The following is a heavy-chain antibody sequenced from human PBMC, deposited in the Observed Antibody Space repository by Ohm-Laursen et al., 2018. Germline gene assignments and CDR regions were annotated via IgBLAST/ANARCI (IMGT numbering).Heavy chain of an antibody. Sequence: SVKVSCKASGYTFDSFGITWVRQAPGQGLGWMGWISPYSGQTKYALKLQGRVTMTTDTSTSTAYMDVRGLRSDDTAVYYCARGDTYGFDYWGQGTLVTVSS. D-gene: IGHD3-10*01. CDR1: GYTFDSFG. V-gene: IGHV1-18*01. CDR3: ARGDTYGFDY. CDR2: ISPYSGQT. J-gene: IGHJ4*02.